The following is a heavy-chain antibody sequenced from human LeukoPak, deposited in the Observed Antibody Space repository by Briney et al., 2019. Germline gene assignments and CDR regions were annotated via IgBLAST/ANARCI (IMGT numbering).Heavy chain of an antibody. J-gene: IGHJ4*02. Sequence: KPSETLSLTCTVSGGAICSGSYYWGWIRQPPGKGLEWIGSIYYSGSTYYNPSLKSRVTISIDTSKNQFSLKLSSVTAADTAVYYRARHGDYYYSSGPIDYWGQGTLVTVSS. CDR3: ARHGDYYYSSGPIDY. V-gene: IGHV4-39*01. CDR2: IYYSGST. D-gene: IGHD3-22*01. CDR1: GGAICSGSYY.